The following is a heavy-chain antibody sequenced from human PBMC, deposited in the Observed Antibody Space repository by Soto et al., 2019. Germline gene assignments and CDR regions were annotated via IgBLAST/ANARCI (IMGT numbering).Heavy chain of an antibody. J-gene: IGHJ4*02. CDR1: GGTFSSYT. Sequence: ASVKVSCKASGGTFSSYTISWVRQAPGQGLEWMGRIIPILGIANYAQKFQGRVTITADKSTSTAYMELSSLRSEDTAVYYCAREGFSALELPNFDYWGQGTLVTVSS. D-gene: IGHD1-7*01. V-gene: IGHV1-69*04. CDR3: AREGFSALELPNFDY. CDR2: IIPILGIA.